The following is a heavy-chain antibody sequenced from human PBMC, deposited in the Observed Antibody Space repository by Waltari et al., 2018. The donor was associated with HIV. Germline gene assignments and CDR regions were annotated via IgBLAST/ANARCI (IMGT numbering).Heavy chain of an antibody. CDR1: GFTFSFYW. CDR3: ATTHGSGDYDNDFDY. CDR2: INQAGTER. J-gene: IGHJ4*02. D-gene: IGHD3-10*01. Sequence: EVQLVESGGGWVQSGGSLTLTCEASGFTFSFYWLSWVRQALGRGLGWVTNINQAGTERHYVDSVRGRFTISRDNGNTSVFLQMNSLTVEDTAVYYCATTHGSGDYDNDFDYWGQGTLV. V-gene: IGHV3-7*01.